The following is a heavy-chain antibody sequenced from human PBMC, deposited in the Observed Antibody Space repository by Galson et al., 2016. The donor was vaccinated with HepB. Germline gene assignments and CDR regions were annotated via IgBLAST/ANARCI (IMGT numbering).Heavy chain of an antibody. D-gene: IGHD3-3*01. V-gene: IGHV1-46*01. Sequence: SVKVSCKASGYTFTSYYIHWVRQAPGQGLEWMGIINPSGGSTTYAQKFQGRVTMTRDTSTSTVYMELSSLKSEDTAVYYCARPHLADVLRISAFDIWGQGTMVTFSA. CDR2: INPSGGST. J-gene: IGHJ3*02. CDR1: GYTFTSYY. CDR3: ARPHLADVLRISAFDI.